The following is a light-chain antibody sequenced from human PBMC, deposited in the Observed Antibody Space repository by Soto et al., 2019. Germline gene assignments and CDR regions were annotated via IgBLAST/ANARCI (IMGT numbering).Light chain of an antibody. CDR1: QSVSSTY. CDR2: GTS. CDR3: QQYET. J-gene: IGKJ2*01. Sequence: EIVLTQSPGTLSLSPGERATLSCTASQSVSSTYLAWYQQKPGQAPRLLIYGTSSRATGIPDRFSGSGSGTDFTLTINRLEPEDFAVYYCQQYETFAQGTKLEIK. V-gene: IGKV3-20*01.